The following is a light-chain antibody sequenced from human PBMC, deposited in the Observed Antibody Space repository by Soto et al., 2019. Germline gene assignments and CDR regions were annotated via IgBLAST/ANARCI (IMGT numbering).Light chain of an antibody. CDR3: CSYAGSYTKI. V-gene: IGLV2-11*01. Sequence: QSALTQPRSVSGSPGQSVTISCTGTSSDVGGYNYVSWYQQHPGKAPKLMIYDVSKRPSGVPDRFSGSKSGNTASLTISGLQDEDEADYCCCSYAGSYTKIFGGGTKVTVL. CDR1: SSDVGGYNY. CDR2: DVS. J-gene: IGLJ2*01.